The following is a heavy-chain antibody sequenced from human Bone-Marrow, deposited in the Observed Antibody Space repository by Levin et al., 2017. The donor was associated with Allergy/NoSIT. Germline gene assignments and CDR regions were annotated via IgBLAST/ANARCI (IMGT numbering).Heavy chain of an antibody. J-gene: IGHJ4*02. CDR2: ISSSSSYI. CDR1: GFTFSTYS. V-gene: IGHV3-21*01. D-gene: IGHD2-15*01. Sequence: GGSLRLSCAASGFTFSTYSMNWVRQAPGKGLEWVSSISSSSSYIYYADSVKGRFTISRDNAKNSLYLQMNSLRVEDTAVYYCARGDGCYGGSCCSGHWGQGTLVTVSS. CDR3: ARGDGCYGGSCCSGH.